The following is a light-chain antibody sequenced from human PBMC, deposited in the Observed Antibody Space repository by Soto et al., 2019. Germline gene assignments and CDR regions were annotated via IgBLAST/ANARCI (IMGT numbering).Light chain of an antibody. CDR2: GAF. Sequence: EIVLTQSPGTLSLSPLERITLXCRASQSVSYTFLAWYQQQPGQAPRLLIHGAFSRATGIPDRFSGSGSGTDFTLTISTLEPEDSAVYYCQQYGTSPLTFGGGTKVDNK. CDR3: QQYGTSPLT. V-gene: IGKV3-20*01. CDR1: QSVSYTF. J-gene: IGKJ4*01.